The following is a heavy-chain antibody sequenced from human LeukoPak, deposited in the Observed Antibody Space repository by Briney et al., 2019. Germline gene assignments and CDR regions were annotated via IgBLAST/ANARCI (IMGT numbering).Heavy chain of an antibody. CDR3: ARNSIAAEIFDY. D-gene: IGHD6-13*01. CDR1: GFTFSSYE. V-gene: IGHV3-48*03. CDR2: ISSSGSTI. Sequence: GGSLRLSCAASGFTFSSYEMNWVRQAPGKGLEWVSHISSSGSTIYYADSVKGRFTISRDNAKNSLYLQMNSLRAEDTAVYYCARNSIAAEIFDYWGQGTLVTVSS. J-gene: IGHJ4*02.